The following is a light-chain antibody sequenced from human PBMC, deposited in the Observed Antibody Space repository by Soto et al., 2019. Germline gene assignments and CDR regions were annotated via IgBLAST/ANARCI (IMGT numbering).Light chain of an antibody. CDR1: QSVSSN. V-gene: IGKV3-15*01. CDR2: GAS. Sequence: VMTQSPATLSVSPGERATLSCRASQSVSSNLAWYQQKPGQAPRLLIYGASTRATGIPARFRGSGSGTDFTLTISSLEPEDFAVYYCQQRSNWPLTFGGGTKVEIK. CDR3: QQRSNWPLT. J-gene: IGKJ4*01.